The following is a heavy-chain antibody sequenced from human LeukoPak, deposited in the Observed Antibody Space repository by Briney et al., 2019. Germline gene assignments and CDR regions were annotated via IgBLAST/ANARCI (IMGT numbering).Heavy chain of an antibody. CDR3: ARHRQYCSGGSCYRPHFDY. D-gene: IGHD2-15*01. Sequence: PSETLSLTCTVSGGSISSYYWSWIRQPPGKGLECIGYIYYSGSTNYNPSLKSRVTISVDTSKNQFSLKLSSVTAADTAVYYCARHRQYCSGGSCYRPHFDYWGQGTLVTVSS. CDR2: IYYSGST. CDR1: GGSISSYY. V-gene: IGHV4-59*08. J-gene: IGHJ4*02.